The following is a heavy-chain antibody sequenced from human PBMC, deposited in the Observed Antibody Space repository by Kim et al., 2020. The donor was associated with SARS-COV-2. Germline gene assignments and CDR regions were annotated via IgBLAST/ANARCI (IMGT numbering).Heavy chain of an antibody. J-gene: IGHJ4*02. CDR2: I. Sequence: IYYADSVKCRFTISRDNAKNSLYLQMNSLRAEDTAVYYCARDHPYYFDYWGQGTLVTVSS. CDR3: ARDHPYYFDY. V-gene: IGHV3-48*03.